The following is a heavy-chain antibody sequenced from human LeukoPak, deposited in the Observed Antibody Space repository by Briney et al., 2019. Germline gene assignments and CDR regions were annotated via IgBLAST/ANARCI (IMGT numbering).Heavy chain of an antibody. D-gene: IGHD3-10*01. CDR3: ARSVTMVRGLVIMDV. Sequence: PSETLSLTCTVSGGSISSSNYYWGWIRHPPGKGLEWIGSIFYSGSTSYNPSLKSRVTISVDTSKNQFSLKLTSVTAADTAVYYCARSVTMVRGLVIMDVWGQGTTVTVSS. V-gene: IGHV4-39*07. CDR2: IFYSGST. CDR1: GGSISSSNYY. J-gene: IGHJ6*02.